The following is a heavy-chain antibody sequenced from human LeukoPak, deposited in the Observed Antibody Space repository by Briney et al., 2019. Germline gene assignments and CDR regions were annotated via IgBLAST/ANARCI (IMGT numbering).Heavy chain of an antibody. V-gene: IGHV3-23*01. D-gene: IGHD6-13*01. CDR1: GFTFSSYA. J-gene: IGHJ4*02. Sequence: GGSLRLSCAASGFTFSSYALTWVRQAPGEGLDWVSSISVSSTTYYLDSVKGRFSVSRDNSNHALYLQMNSLRAEDTALYYCARGPYSSNWYVDYWGQGTLVTVAS. CDR2: ISVSSTT. CDR3: ARGPYSSNWYVDY.